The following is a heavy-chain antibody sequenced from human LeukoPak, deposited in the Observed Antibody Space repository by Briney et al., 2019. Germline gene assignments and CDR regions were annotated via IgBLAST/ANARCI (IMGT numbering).Heavy chain of an antibody. CDR3: ITDITMVRGVIITIHAFDI. CDR2: TRSKTDGGTT. CDR1: GLTFSNAW. V-gene: IGHV3-15*01. D-gene: IGHD3-10*01. J-gene: IGHJ3*02. Sequence: PGGSLRLSCAASGLTFSNAWMSWVRQVPGKGLGWVGRTRSKTDGGTTDYAAPVKGRFTISRDDSKNTLYLQMNSLETEDTAVYYCITDITMVRGVIITIHAFDIWGQGTMVTVSS.